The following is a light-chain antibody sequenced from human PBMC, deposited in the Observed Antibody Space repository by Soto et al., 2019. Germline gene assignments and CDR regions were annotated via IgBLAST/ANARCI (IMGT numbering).Light chain of an antibody. Sequence: EIVLTQSPGTLSLSPGERATLSCRASQSVSSSLAWYQQKPGQAPRLLIHGASSRATGIPDRFSGSGSGTDFTLTISRLEPEDFAVFYCQQYGSSPPLTFGGGTKVEIK. CDR3: QQYGSSPPLT. J-gene: IGKJ4*01. CDR1: QSVSSS. CDR2: GAS. V-gene: IGKV3-20*01.